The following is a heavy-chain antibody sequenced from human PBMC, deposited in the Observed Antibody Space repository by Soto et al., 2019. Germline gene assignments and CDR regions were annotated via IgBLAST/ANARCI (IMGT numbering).Heavy chain of an antibody. J-gene: IGHJ4*02. Sequence: QVHLVESGGGVVQPGRSLRLSCAAPGSIFRGYGMHWVRQAPGKGLEWVAIIRFDGSNINYVDAVMGRFTISRDNSKNMLYLEMNSLRVEDTAVYYCARDGIGSAAFWGYLDYWGQGTLVTVSS. CDR2: IRFDGSNI. CDR1: GSIFRGYG. V-gene: IGHV3-33*01. D-gene: IGHD3-16*01. CDR3: ARDGIGSAAFWGYLDY.